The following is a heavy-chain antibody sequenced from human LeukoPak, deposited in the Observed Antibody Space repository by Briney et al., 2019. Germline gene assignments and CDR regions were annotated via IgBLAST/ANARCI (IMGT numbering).Heavy chain of an antibody. J-gene: IGHJ5*02. Sequence: ASVNVSCKASGYTFTSYGISWVRQAPGQGLEWMGWISAYNGDTNYAQKLQGRVTMNTDTSTSTAYMELRSLRSDDTAVYYCARDHPHCIAGAGICWFDPWGQGTLVTVSS. CDR3: ARDHPHCIAGAGICWFDP. D-gene: IGHD6-13*01. CDR1: GYTFTSYG. V-gene: IGHV1-18*01. CDR2: ISAYNGDT.